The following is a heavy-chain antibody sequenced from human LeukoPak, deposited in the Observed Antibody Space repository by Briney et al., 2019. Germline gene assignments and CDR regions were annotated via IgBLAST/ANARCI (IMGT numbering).Heavy chain of an antibody. D-gene: IGHD1-1*01. J-gene: IGHJ6*02. CDR2: IAYDGSNR. CDR3: AKEKAIGTINYGLDV. Sequence: SGTSLRLSCAASGFTFDTYGMLWVRQAPGKGLEWVAVIAYDGSNRYYADSVQGRFTISRDNSKNTLYLHMNSLRGEDTAVYYCAKEKAIGTINYGLDVWGQGTTVTVSS. CDR1: GFTFDTYG. V-gene: IGHV3-30*18.